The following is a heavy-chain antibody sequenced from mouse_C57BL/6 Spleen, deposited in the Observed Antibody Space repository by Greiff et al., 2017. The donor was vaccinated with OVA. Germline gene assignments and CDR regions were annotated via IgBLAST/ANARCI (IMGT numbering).Heavy chain of an antibody. CDR2: IDPSDSYT. CDR3: ARVVVLLTGPYYFDY. Sequence: QVQLQQPGAELVMPGASVKLSCKASGYTFTSYWMHWVKQRPGQGLEWIGEIDPSDSYTNYNQKFKGKSTLTVDKSSSTAYMQLSSLTSEDSAVYYCARVVVLLTGPYYFDYWGQGTTLTVSS. CDR1: GYTFTSYW. J-gene: IGHJ2*01. D-gene: IGHD4-1*01. V-gene: IGHV1-69*01.